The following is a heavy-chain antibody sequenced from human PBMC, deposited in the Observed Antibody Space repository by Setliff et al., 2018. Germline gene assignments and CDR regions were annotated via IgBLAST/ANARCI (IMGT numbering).Heavy chain of an antibody. J-gene: IGHJ4*02. CDR1: GGSISSYY. CDR3: AKEMTTYSGFDC. V-gene: IGHV4-34*01. Sequence: SETLSLTCTVSGGSISSYYWSWIRQPPGKGLEWIGEINHSGSTNYNPSLKSRVTISVDTSKNQFSLKLSSVTAADTAVYYCAKEMTTYSGFDCWGQGTLVTVSS. CDR2: INHSGST. D-gene: IGHD4-17*01.